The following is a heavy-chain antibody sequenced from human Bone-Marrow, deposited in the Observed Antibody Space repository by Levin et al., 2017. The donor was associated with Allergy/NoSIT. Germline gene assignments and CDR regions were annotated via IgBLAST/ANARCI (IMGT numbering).Heavy chain of an antibody. CDR1: GGSISSGGYY. Sequence: SQTLSLPCTVSGGSISSGGYYWSWIRQHPGKGLEWIGYIYYSGSTYYNPSLKSRVTISVDTSKNQFSLKLSSVTAADTAVYYCARGVRGWFDPWGQGTLVTVSS. J-gene: IGHJ5*02. CDR2: IYYSGST. CDR3: ARGVRGWFDP. V-gene: IGHV4-31*03.